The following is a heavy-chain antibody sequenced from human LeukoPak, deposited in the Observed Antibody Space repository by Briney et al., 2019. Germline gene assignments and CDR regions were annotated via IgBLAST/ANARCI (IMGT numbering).Heavy chain of an antibody. CDR2: ISYDGSNK. V-gene: IGHV3-30-3*01. CDR1: GFTFSSYA. D-gene: IGHD4-17*01. J-gene: IGHJ6*02. Sequence: PGRSLRLSCAASGFTFSSYAMHWVRQAPGKGLEWVAVISYDGSNKYYADSVKGRFTISRDNSKNTLYLQMNSLRAEDTAVYYCARDYTVNDYGDYGDYYYYGMDVWGQGTTVTVSS. CDR3: ARDYTVNDYGDYGDYYYYGMDV.